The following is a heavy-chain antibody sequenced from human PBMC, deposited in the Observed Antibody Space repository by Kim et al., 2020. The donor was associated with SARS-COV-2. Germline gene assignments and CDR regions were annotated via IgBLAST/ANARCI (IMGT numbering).Heavy chain of an antibody. D-gene: IGHD3-22*01. CDR1: GYTFTRYD. CDR2: IIPFFDTT. CDR3: ASRFFDSSGNYHDF. J-gene: IGHJ4*02. V-gene: IGHV1-69*13. Sequence: SVKVSCKAAGYTFTRYDISWVRQAPGQGLEWMGGIIPFFDTTNYAPKFQGRVTMTADDSTRTTYMELSSLKSGDTAVYFCASRFFDSSGNYHDFWGQGT.